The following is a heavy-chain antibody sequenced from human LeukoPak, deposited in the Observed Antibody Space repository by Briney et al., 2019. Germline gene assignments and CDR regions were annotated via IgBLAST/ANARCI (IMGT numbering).Heavy chain of an antibody. J-gene: IGHJ6*03. D-gene: IGHD2-2*01. CDR1: GGSISSSSYY. CDR2: IYYSGST. V-gene: IGHV4-39*07. Sequence: SETLSLTCTVSGGSISSSSYYWGWIRQPPGKGLEWIGSIYYSGSTYYNPSLKSRVTISVDTSKNQFSLKLSSVTAADTAVYYCARDRYCSSTSCYKNLYYYYYMDVWGKGTTVTVSS. CDR3: ARDRYCSSTSCYKNLYYYYYMDV.